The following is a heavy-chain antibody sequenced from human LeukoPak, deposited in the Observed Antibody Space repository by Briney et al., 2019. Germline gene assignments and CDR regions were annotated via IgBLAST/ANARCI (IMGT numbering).Heavy chain of an antibody. J-gene: IGHJ3*02. Sequence: SETLSLTCTVSGGSLSSYYWSWIRQPAGKGLEWIGRIYTSGSTNYNPSLKSRVTMSVDTSKNQFSLKLSSVTAADTAVYYCASWGYYDSSGYNADAFDIWGQGTMVTVSS. CDR1: GGSLSSYY. D-gene: IGHD3-22*01. CDR3: ASWGYYDSSGYNADAFDI. V-gene: IGHV4-4*07. CDR2: IYTSGST.